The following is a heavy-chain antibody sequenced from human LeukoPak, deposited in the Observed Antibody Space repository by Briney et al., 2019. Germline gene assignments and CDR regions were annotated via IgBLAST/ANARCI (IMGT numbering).Heavy chain of an antibody. CDR2: ISGSGGST. CDR1: GFTFSSYA. V-gene: IGHV3-23*01. Sequence: GGSLRLSCAASGFTFSSYAMSWVRQAPGKGLEWVSAISGSGGSTYYADSGKGRFTISRDNSKNTLYLQMNSLRAEDTAVYYCAKGYCSGGSCYNFDYWGQGTLVTVSS. D-gene: IGHD2-15*01. J-gene: IGHJ4*02. CDR3: AKGYCSGGSCYNFDY.